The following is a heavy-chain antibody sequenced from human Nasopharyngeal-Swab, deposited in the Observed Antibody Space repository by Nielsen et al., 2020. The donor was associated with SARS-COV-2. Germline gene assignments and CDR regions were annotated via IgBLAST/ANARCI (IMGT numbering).Heavy chain of an antibody. CDR1: GFTFSSYG. J-gene: IGHJ3*02. D-gene: IGHD5-24*01. CDR3: ARDRVGWLQLSPDAFDI. CDR2: IWYDGSYK. Sequence: GWSLRLSCTVSGFTFSSYGMHWVRQAPGKGLEWVAVIWYDGSYKYYGDSVKGRFTISRDNSKNTLYLEMNNLRVEDTAVYYCARDRVGWLQLSPDAFDIWGQGTMVTVSS. V-gene: IGHV3-33*01.